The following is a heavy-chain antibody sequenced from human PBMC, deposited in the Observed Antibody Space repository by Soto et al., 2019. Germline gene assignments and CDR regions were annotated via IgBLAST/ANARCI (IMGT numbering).Heavy chain of an antibody. CDR3: ARRAVARDAFDI. CDR1: GFTVSSNY. D-gene: IGHD6-19*01. CDR2: IYSGGST. Sequence: PGGSLRLSCAASGFTVSSNYMSWVCQAPWKGVEWVSVIYSGGSTYYADSVKGRFTSSRDNSKNTLYLQMSSLRAEDTAVYDCARRAVARDAFDIWGQGTMVTVSS. V-gene: IGHV3-53*01. J-gene: IGHJ3*02.